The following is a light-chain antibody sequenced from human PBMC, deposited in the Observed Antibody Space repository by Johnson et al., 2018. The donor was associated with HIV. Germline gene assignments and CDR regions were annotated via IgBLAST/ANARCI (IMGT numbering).Light chain of an antibody. Sequence: QPVLTQPPSMSAAPGQKVTISCSGSSSNIGNNYVSWYQQLPGTAPKLLIYDNNKRPSGIPDRFSGSKSGTSATLGITGLQTGDEADYYCGTWDGSLSAGVFGTGTKVTVL. J-gene: IGLJ1*01. V-gene: IGLV1-51*01. CDR2: DNN. CDR1: SSNIGNNY. CDR3: GTWDGSLSAGV.